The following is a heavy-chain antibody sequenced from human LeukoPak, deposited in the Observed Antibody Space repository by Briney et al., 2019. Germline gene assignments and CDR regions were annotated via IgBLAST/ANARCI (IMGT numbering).Heavy chain of an antibody. CDR2: IKQDGSEK. Sequence: PGGSLRLSCAASGFTFSSYWMSWVRQAPGKGLEWVANIKQDGSEKHYLDSVKGRFTISKDNAKNSLYLQMNSLRAEDTAVYYCARGGYCSGGSCRNYYMDVWGKGTTVTVSS. J-gene: IGHJ6*03. CDR1: GFTFSSYW. D-gene: IGHD2-15*01. V-gene: IGHV3-7*01. CDR3: ARGGYCSGGSCRNYYMDV.